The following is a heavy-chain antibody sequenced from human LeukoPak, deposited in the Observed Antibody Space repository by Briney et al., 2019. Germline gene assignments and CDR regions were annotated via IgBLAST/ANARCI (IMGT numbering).Heavy chain of an antibody. D-gene: IGHD1-26*01. CDR2: IYQSGST. J-gene: IGHJ4*02. V-gene: IGHV4-30-2*01. CDR3: ARDNGGATPFDS. Sequence: SETLSLTCTVSGGSISSGAYYWSWIRQPPGKGLEWIGYIYQSGSTYYNPSLKSRVTISVDRSKNQFSLKLNSVTAADTAVYYCARDNGGATPFDSWGQGTLVTVSS. CDR1: GGSISSGAYY.